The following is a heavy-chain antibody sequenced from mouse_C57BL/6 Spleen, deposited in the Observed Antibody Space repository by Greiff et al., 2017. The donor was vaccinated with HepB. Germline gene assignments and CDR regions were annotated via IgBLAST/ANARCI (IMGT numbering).Heavy chain of an antibody. Sequence: QVQLQQPGAELVMPGASVKLSCKASGYTFTSYWMHWVKQRPGQGLEWIGEIDPSDSYTNYNQKFKGKSTLTVDKSSSTAYMQLSSLTSEDSAVYYCARFFYYGSSYGYFDYWGQGTTLTVSA. J-gene: IGHJ2*01. CDR1: GYTFTSYW. V-gene: IGHV1-69*01. CDR3: ARFFYYGSSYGYFDY. D-gene: IGHD1-1*01. CDR2: IDPSDSYT.